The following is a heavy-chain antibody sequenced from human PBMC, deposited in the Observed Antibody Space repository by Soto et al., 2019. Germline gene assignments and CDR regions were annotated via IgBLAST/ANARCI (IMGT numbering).Heavy chain of an antibody. D-gene: IGHD2-2*01. J-gene: IGHJ5*02. V-gene: IGHV4-59*01. CDR1: GGSISTYY. CDR2: IFNSGST. CDR3: ARGQYCSSRSCYAEYNWFDL. Sequence: SETLSLTCTVSGGSISTYYWSWIRQPPGKGLEWIGYIFNSGSTNYNPSLKSRVTISTDTSTNHFSLKLSSVTAADTAVYYCARGQYCSSRSCYAEYNWFDLWGQGTLVTVSS.